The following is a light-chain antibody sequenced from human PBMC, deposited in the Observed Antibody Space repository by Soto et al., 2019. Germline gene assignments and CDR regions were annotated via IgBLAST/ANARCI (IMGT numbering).Light chain of an antibody. V-gene: IGKV1-33*01. J-gene: IGKJ1*01. CDR3: QQFYNLPWT. CDR2: YTS. Sequence: DIQMTQSASSLSASVGDRVTITCQASQDISHYLNWYQQKPGKAPKLLIYYTSNLERGVPSKFSGSGSGTDFILTIDSLQPEDITTYYCQQFYNLPWTFGQGNKVEIE. CDR1: QDISHY.